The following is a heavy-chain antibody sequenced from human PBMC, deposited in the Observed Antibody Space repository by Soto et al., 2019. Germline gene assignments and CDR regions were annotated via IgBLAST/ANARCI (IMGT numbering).Heavy chain of an antibody. J-gene: IGHJ4*02. CDR3: GRGRYGDY. CDR1: GYTFTSYG. V-gene: IGHV1-18*01. CDR2: ISAHNGNT. Sequence: QVHLVQSGAEVKKPGASVKVSCKASGYTFTSYGITWVRQAPGQGLEWMGWISAHNGNTDYAQKLQGRVIVTRDTSTSTAYRELRSLISDDSVVYCGGRGRYGDYWGQGALVTVSS. D-gene: IGHD1-1*01.